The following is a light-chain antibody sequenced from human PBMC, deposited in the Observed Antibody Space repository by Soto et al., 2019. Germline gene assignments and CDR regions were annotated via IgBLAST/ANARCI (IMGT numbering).Light chain of an antibody. Sequence: EIVMTQSPATLSLSPGERAALSCRASQSINSELAWYQQKPGQPPRLLIYGASTRATGVPVRFTGSESGSEFTLTISGLHSEDFAVYYCQQGHNWPLTFGQGTRLEI. CDR2: GAS. CDR1: QSINSE. CDR3: QQGHNWPLT. J-gene: IGKJ2*01. V-gene: IGKV3-15*01.